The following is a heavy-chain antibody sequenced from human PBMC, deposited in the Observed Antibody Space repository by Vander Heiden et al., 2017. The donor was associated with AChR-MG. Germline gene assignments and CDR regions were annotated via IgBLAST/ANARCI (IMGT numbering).Heavy chain of an antibody. J-gene: IGHJ6*03. V-gene: IGHV3-30-3*01. CDR3: ARGTRGGNYYYYMDV. CDR1: GFPFSSYA. Sequence: QVQLVESGGGVVQPGRSLRLSCAASGFPFSSYAMHWVRQAPGKGLEWVAVISYDGSNKYYADSVKGRFTISRDNSKNTLYLQMNSLRAEDTAVYYCARGTRGGNYYYYMDVWGKGTTVTVSS. D-gene: IGHD3-10*01. CDR2: ISYDGSNK.